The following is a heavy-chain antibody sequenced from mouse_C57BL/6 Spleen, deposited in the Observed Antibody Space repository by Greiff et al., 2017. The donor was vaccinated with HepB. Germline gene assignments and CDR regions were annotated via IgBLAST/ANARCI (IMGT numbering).Heavy chain of an antibody. CDR3: TRKEGLYFDV. V-gene: IGHV1-15*01. CDR2: IDPETGGT. J-gene: IGHJ1*03. Sequence: QVQLQQPGAELVKPGASVKLSCKASGYTFTDYEMHWVKQTPVHGLEWIGAIDPETGGTAYNQKFKGKAILTADKSSSTAYIELRSLTSEDSAVYYCTRKEGLYFDVWGTGTTVTVSS. CDR1: GYTFTDYE. D-gene: IGHD3-3*01.